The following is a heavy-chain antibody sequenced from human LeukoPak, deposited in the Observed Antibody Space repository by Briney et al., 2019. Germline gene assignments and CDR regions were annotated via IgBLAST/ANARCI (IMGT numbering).Heavy chain of an antibody. CDR2: IYHSGST. D-gene: IGHD3-22*01. CDR3: ASQPYKTSGYYYYFDY. J-gene: IGHJ4*02. Sequence: SETLSLTCAVSGYSISSGYYWGWIRQPPGKGLEWIGSIYHSGSTYYNPSLKSRVTISVDTSKNQFSLKLSSVTAADTAVYYCASQPYKTSGYYYYFDYWGQGTLVTVSS. CDR1: GYSISSGYY. V-gene: IGHV4-38-2*01.